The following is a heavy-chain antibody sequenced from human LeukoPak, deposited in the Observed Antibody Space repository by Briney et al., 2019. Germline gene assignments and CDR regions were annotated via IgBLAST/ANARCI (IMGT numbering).Heavy chain of an antibody. V-gene: IGHV3-66*02. D-gene: IGHD6-6*01. J-gene: IGHJ4*02. CDR2: IYNGGTT. CDR3: AGGGEAARSLAY. Sequence: GGSLRLSCAASGVTSNYMTWVRQAPGKGLEWVSVIYNGGTTYYTDSVKGRFTISRDNSKSTLFVYLQMNSLRTDDTALYYCAGGGEAARSLAYWGQGALVTVSS. CDR1: GVTSNY.